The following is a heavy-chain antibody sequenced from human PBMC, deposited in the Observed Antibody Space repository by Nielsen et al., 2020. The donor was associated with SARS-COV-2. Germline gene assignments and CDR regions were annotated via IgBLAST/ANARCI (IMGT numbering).Heavy chain of an antibody. J-gene: IGHJ4*02. D-gene: IGHD6-13*01. CDR2: IIPIFGTA. CDR1: GGTFSSYA. V-gene: IGHV1-69*13. CDR3: AVYLGGSSWYGDY. Sequence: SVKVSCKASGGTFSSYAISWVRQAPGQGLEWMGGIIPIFGTANYAQKFQGRATITADESTSTAYMELSSLRSEDTAVYYCAVYLGGSSWYGDYWGQGTLVTVSS.